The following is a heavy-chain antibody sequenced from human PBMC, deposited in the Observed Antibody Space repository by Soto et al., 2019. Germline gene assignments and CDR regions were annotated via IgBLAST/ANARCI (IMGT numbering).Heavy chain of an antibody. D-gene: IGHD5-12*01. CDR1: GDSFTSYW. J-gene: IGHJ4*02. Sequence: ESLTISCTGSGDSFTSYWIGWVRQMPGKGLEWMGIIYPGDSDTRYSPSFQGQVTISADKSISTAYLQWSSLKASDTAMYYCAAVEMATITLFDYWGQGTLVTVS. CDR2: IYPGDSDT. V-gene: IGHV5-51*01. CDR3: AAVEMATITLFDY.